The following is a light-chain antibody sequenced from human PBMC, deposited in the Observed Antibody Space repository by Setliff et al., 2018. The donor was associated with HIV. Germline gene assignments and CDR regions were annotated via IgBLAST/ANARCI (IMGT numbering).Light chain of an antibody. CDR3: QSYDTSLSAHYV. CDR2: ANN. Sequence: QSALTQLPAVSGAPGQRVTISCTGTTSNIGAGYDVHWYQHLPGAAPRLIIYANNNRPSGVPDRFSGSKSGTSASLAITGLQADDEADYYCQSYDTSLSAHYVFGSGTKVTVL. J-gene: IGLJ1*01. CDR1: TSNIGAGYD. V-gene: IGLV1-40*01.